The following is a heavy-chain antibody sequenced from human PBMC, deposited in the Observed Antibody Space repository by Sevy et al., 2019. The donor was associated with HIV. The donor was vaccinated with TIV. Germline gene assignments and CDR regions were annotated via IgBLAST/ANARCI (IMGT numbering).Heavy chain of an antibody. CDR1: GDSISSSHW. CDR3: AAAAGTDVLGYYFGS. J-gene: IGHJ4*02. Sequence: SETLSLTCSVSGDSISSSHWWSWVRQTPGEGLEGIGDMYHRGTTNYNPSLKGRVIISVDKSKNQFSLKLTSVTAADTAVYYCAAAAGTDVLGYYFGSWGQGTQVTVSS. D-gene: IGHD6-25*01. CDR2: MYHRGTT. V-gene: IGHV4-4*02.